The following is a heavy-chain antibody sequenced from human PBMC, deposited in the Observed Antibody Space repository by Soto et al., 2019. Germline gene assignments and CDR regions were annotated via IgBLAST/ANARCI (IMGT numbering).Heavy chain of an antibody. CDR1: GGSISSYY. D-gene: IGHD6-19*01. J-gene: IGHJ4*02. Sequence: SETLSLTCTVSGGSISSYYWSWIRQPPGKGLEWIGYIYYSGSTNYNPSLKSRVTISVDTSKNQFSLKLSSVTAADTAVYYCARHHTLGIAVAPFDYWGQGTLVTVSS. V-gene: IGHV4-59*08. CDR3: ARHHTLGIAVAPFDY. CDR2: IYYSGST.